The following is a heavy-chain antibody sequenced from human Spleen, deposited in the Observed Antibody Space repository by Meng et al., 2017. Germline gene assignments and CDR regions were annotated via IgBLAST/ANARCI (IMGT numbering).Heavy chain of an antibody. CDR1: GYNLPDYY. D-gene: IGHD6-13*01. CDR2: IDPKNGDT. J-gene: IGHJ4*02. V-gene: IGHV1-2*06. Sequence: QGQLVQSGAEVKKPGASVKVSCKPSGYNLPDYYIHWVRQAPGQGLEWMGRIDPKNGDTHYAQKFQGRVTMTGDTSISTAYMDLSGLRSDDTAVYYCARDEDISAAGKLFGDYWGQGTLVTVSS. CDR3: ARDEDISAAGKLFGDY.